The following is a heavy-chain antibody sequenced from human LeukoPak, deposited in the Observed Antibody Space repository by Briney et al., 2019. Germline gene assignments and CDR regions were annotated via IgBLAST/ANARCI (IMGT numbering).Heavy chain of an antibody. CDR1: VTFSNAW. CDR2: FKIKADGGTT. J-gene: IGHJ4*02. V-gene: IGHV3-15*01. D-gene: IGHD3-16*01. Sequence: GGSLRLSCAASVTFSNAWMNWVRQAPGKGLEWVGHFKIKADGGTTDYAAPVKDRFTISRDDSQNTLYLQMNSLKTEDTAVYYCTPETAFRGGGEFDYWGQGTLVTVSS. CDR3: TPETAFRGGGEFDY.